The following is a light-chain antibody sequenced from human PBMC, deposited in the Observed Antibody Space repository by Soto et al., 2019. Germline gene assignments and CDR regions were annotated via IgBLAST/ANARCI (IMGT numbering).Light chain of an antibody. CDR3: SSYAASTYV. V-gene: IGLV2-8*01. CDR1: SSDVGGYNY. CDR2: EVS. Sequence: QSVLTQPPSASGSPGQSVTISCTGTSSDVGGYNYVSWYQQHPGKAPKLIIYEVSKRPSGVPDLFSGSKSGNTASLTVSGLQTEDEADYYCSSYAASTYVFGTGTKVTVL. J-gene: IGLJ1*01.